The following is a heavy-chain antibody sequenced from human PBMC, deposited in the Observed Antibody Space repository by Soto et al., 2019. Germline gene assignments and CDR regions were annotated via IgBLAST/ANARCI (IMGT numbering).Heavy chain of an antibody. J-gene: IGHJ5*02. CDR2: IIPIFGTA. D-gene: IGHD3-10*01. Sequence: QVQLVQSGAEVKKPGSSVKVSCKASGGTFSSYAISWVRQAPGQGLEWMGGIIPIFGTANYAQKFQGRVTITADESTRTAYMALSSLRSEDTAVYYCARVGDYDQSGNNWFDPWGQGTLVTVSS. CDR1: GGTFSSYA. V-gene: IGHV1-69*12. CDR3: ARVGDYDQSGNNWFDP.